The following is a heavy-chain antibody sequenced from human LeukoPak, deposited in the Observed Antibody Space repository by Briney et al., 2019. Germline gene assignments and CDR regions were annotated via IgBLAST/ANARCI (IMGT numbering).Heavy chain of an antibody. CDR2: ISDDGRNK. V-gene: IGHV3-30*03. CDR3: ARDFGGYCSSSNCYLGHLDY. J-gene: IGHJ4*02. Sequence: LGGSLRLSCAASGISYGMHWVRQAPGKGLEWVGVISDDGRNKKYADSVKGRFTISRDNSKDTLYLQMNSLRAEDTAVYYCARDFGGYCSSSNCYLGHLDYWGQGTLVTVSS. D-gene: IGHD2-2*01. CDR1: GISYG.